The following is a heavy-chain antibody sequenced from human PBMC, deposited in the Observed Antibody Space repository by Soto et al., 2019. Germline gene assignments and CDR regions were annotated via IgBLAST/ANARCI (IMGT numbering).Heavy chain of an antibody. CDR2: ISGSGGST. Sequence: GGSLRLSCAASGFTFSSYAMSWVRQAPGKGLEWVSAISGSGGSTYYADSVKGRFTISRDNSKNTLYLQMNSLRAEDTAVYYCARDGRVDLVASKLYYSYGMDVWGQGTTVTVSS. CDR1: GFTFSSYA. CDR3: ARDGRVDLVASKLYYSYGMDV. D-gene: IGHD5-12*01. J-gene: IGHJ6*02. V-gene: IGHV3-23*01.